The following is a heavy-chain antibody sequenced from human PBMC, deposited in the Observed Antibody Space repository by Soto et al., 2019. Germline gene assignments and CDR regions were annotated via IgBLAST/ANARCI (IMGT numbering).Heavy chain of an antibody. Sequence: QAQLVQSGAEVKTPGASVKLSCKASGYTFTSYYMHWVRQAPGQGLEWMGVINPTGGMTTFAQKFQGRVTMTRVTSTSFVYMELSSLRFEDTAMHYCARDISTAGPWGQGTLVTVSS. J-gene: IGHJ5*02. CDR2: INPTGGMT. D-gene: IGHD2-21*02. CDR3: ARDISTAGP. CDR1: GYTFTSYY. V-gene: IGHV1-46*03.